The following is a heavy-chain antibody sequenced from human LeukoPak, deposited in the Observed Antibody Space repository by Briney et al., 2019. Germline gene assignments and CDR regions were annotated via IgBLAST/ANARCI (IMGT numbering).Heavy chain of an antibody. V-gene: IGHV4-4*07. CDR3: ARDRGSDGSDQLDP. J-gene: IGHJ5*02. CDR2: IFSSGTT. D-gene: IGHD3-10*01. Sequence: SETLSPTCTVSGGSISSYYWSWIRQPAGKGLEWIGRIFSSGTTNYNPSLKSRATMSVDTSKNQFSLKLSTVTAADTAVYYCARDRGSDGSDQLDPWGQGTLVTVSS. CDR1: GGSISSYY.